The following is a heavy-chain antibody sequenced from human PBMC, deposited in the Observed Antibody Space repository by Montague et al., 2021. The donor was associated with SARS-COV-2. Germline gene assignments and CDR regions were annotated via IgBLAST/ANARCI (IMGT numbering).Heavy chain of an antibody. CDR3: AGAEAATGTPDDP. J-gene: IGHJ5*02. D-gene: IGHD6-25*01. CDR2: IYGSWST. V-gene: IGHV4-4*07. CDR1: GGSISSYY. Sequence: SETLSLTCSVSGGSISSYYWSWIRQPAGKGLEWIGRIYGSWSTNYNSSLKSRVTLSVDSSKNQFSLRLTSVTAADAAVYYCAGAEAATGTPDDPWGQGILVTVSS.